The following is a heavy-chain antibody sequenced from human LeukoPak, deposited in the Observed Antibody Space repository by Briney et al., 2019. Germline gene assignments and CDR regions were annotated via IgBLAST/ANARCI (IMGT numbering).Heavy chain of an antibody. CDR1: GGTFSSYA. J-gene: IGHJ5*02. CDR3: ARVKSGDDILTGYYTSQYNWFDP. V-gene: IGHV1-69*13. CDR2: IIPIFGTA. Sequence: ASVKVSRKASGGTFSSYAISWVRQAPGQGLEWMGGIIPIFGTANYAQKFQGRVTITADESTSTAYMELSSLRSEDTAVYYCARVKSGDDILTGYYTSQYNWFDPWGQGTLVTVS. D-gene: IGHD3-9*01.